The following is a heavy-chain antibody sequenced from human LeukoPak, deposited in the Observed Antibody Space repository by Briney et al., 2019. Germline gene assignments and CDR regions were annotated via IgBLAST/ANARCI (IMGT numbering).Heavy chain of an antibody. V-gene: IGHV3-74*01. Sequence: GGSLRLSCAASGFTFSDYWIHWVRQAPGKGLVWVSRINTDGSITNYADSVKGRFSISRDNAKNTLYLQMSSLRAGDTAVYYCARDRGPRTGFMVREAYDYWGQGTLVTVSS. D-gene: IGHD3-10*01. CDR3: ARDRGPRTGFMVREAYDY. CDR1: GFTFSDYW. J-gene: IGHJ4*02. CDR2: INTDGSIT.